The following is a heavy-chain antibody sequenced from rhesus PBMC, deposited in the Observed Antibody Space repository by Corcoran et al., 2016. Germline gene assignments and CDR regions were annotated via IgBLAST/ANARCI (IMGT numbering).Heavy chain of an antibody. CDR2: IDWDDDK. V-gene: IGHV2S2*01. D-gene: IGHD4-23*01. Sequence: QVTLKESGPALVKPTQTLTLTCTFSGFSLSTSGMRVSWIRQPPGQALEWLARIDWDDDKYDSTSLKSRLTISKDTSKNQVVLTMTNMDPVDTATYYCALLRNSNYVDSLDVWGRGVLVTVSS. CDR1: GFSLSTSGMR. CDR3: ALLRNSNYVDSLDV. J-gene: IGHJ5-2*02.